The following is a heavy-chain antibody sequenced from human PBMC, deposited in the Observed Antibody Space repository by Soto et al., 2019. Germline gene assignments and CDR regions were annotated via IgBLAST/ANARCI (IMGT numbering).Heavy chain of an antibody. Sequence: SSETLSLTCTVSGGSISSGDYYWSWIRQPPGKGLEWIGYIYYSGSTYYNPSLKSRVTISVDPSKNQFSLMLSSVTAADTAVYYCAREKVVVITRYFDYWGQGTLVTVAS. CDR2: IYYSGST. V-gene: IGHV4-30-4*01. CDR1: GGSISSGDYY. CDR3: AREKVVVITRYFDY. D-gene: IGHD3-22*01. J-gene: IGHJ4*02.